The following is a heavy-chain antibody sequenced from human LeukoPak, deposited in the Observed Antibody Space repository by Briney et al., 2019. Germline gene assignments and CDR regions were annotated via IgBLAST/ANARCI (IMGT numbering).Heavy chain of an antibody. CDR1: GFTFRNYY. Sequence: PGGSLRLSCAASGFTFRNYYMHWVRQAPGKGLEWVANIKQDGSEKYYVDSVKGRFTISRDNAKNSLYLQMNSLRAEDTAVYYCARGPYYYDSSGYYLTRAGGPVDYWGQGTLVTVSS. J-gene: IGHJ4*02. CDR2: IKQDGSEK. D-gene: IGHD3-22*01. V-gene: IGHV3-7*01. CDR3: ARGPYYYDSSGYYLTRAGGPVDY.